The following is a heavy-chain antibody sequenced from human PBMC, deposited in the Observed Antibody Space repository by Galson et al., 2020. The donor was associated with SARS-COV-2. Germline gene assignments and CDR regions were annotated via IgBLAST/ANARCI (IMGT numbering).Heavy chain of an antibody. CDR3: ARVAADWHFDL. Sequence: GGSLKLSCAASGFTFSPNWMSWVRQVPGKGLVWVSRINNDGSNRIYADSVKGRFTISRDNAKNTLFLQMNSLRAEDTAVYYCARVAADWHFDLWGRGTLVTVSS. V-gene: IGHV3-74*01. CDR2: INNDGSNR. J-gene: IGHJ2*01. CDR1: GFTFSPNW.